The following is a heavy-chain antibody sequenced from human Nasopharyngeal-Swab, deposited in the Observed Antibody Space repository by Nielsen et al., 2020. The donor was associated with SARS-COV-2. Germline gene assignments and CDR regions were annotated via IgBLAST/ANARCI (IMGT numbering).Heavy chain of an antibody. CDR3: ARVSAGTSKRDAFDI. J-gene: IGHJ3*02. V-gene: IGHV1-8*03. Sequence: ASVKVSCKASGYTFTSYDINWVRQATGQGLEWMGWMNPNSGNTGYAQKFQGRVTTTRNTSISTAYMELSSLRSEDTAVYYCARVSAGTSKRDAFDIWGQGTMVTVSS. CDR1: GYTFTSYD. CDR2: MNPNSGNT. D-gene: IGHD1-7*01.